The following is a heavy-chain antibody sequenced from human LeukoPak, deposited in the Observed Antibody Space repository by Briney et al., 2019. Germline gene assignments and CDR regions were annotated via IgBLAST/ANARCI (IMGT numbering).Heavy chain of an antibody. CDR3: ARHGNWEPFDY. V-gene: IGHV4-39*01. CDR2: VYYSGST. CDR1: GASISSSDYY. Sequence: SETLSLTCVLSGASISSSDYYWAWIRQPPGKGLEWVGTVYYSGSTYYNPSLKSRLTISVDTSNNSISLKVTSLTAADTAVYYCARHGNWEPFDYWGQGSLVTVSS. D-gene: IGHD1-1*01. J-gene: IGHJ4*02.